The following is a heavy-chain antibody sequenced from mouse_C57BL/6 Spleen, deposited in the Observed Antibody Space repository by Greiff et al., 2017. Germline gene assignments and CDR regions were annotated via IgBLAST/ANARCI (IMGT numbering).Heavy chain of an antibody. Sequence: QVQLQQPGAELVRPGSSVKLSCKASGYTFTSYWMHWVKQRPIQGLEWIGNIDPSDSETHYNQKFKDKATLTVDKSSSTAYMQLSSLTSEDSAVYYCARSGGSSAMDYWGKGTAVTVSS. V-gene: IGHV1-52*01. D-gene: IGHD1-1*01. CDR3: ARSGGSSAMDY. J-gene: IGHJ4*01. CDR2: IDPSDSET. CDR1: GYTFTSYW.